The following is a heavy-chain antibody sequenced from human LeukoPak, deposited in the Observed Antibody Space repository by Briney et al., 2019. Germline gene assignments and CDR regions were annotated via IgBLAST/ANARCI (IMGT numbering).Heavy chain of an antibody. D-gene: IGHD1-26*01. CDR1: GFTFSNYY. CDR3: AREVGAYYYYYGMDV. J-gene: IGHJ6*02. Sequence: GRSLRLSCAPSGFTFSNYYMSWIRQAPGKGLEWVSYISSSGSTIYYADSVKGRFTISRDNAKNSLYLQMNSLRAEDTAVYYCAREVGAYYYYYGMDVWGQGTTVTVSS. V-gene: IGHV3-11*01. CDR2: ISSSGSTI.